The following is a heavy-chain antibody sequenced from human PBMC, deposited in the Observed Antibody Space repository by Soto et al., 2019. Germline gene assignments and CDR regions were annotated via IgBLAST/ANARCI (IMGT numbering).Heavy chain of an antibody. V-gene: IGHV1-18*01. CDR3: ARDVLRYIVVVPAAVNWFDP. CDR2: ISAYNGNT. J-gene: IGHJ5*02. CDR1: GDTFTSSR. Sequence: SVKVSCKASGDTFTSSRISWLRLAPGKGLEWMGWISAYNGNTNYAQKLQGRVTMTTDTSTSIAYMELRSLRSDDTAVYYCARDVLRYIVVVPAAVNWFDPWGQGTLVTVSS. D-gene: IGHD2-2*01.